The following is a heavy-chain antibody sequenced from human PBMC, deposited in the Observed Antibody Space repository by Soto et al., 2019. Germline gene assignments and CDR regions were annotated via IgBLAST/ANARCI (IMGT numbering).Heavy chain of an antibody. D-gene: IGHD3-22*01. CDR2: ISGSGGST. CDR3: AKASPADYFDSSCYCGY. Sequence: GSLRLSCAASGFTFSSYAMSWVRQAPGKGLEWVSAISGSGGSTYYADSVKGRFTISRDNSKNTLYLQMNSLRAEDTAVYYCAKASPADYFDSSCYCGYWGQGTLVTVSS. J-gene: IGHJ4*02. CDR1: GFTFSSYA. V-gene: IGHV3-23*01.